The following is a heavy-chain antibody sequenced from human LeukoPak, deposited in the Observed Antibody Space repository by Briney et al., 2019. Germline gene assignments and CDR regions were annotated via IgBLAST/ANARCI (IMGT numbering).Heavy chain of an antibody. V-gene: IGHV1-69*04. J-gene: IGHJ3*02. CDR3: AREKGYCSSTSCFDAFDI. Sequence: SVKVSCKASGVTFSSYTISWVRQAPGQGLEWMGRIIPILGIANYAQKFQGRVTITADKSTSTAYMELSSLRSEDTAVYYSAREKGYCSSTSCFDAFDIWGEGTMVTVSP. CDR1: GVTFSSYT. D-gene: IGHD2-2*01. CDR2: IIPILGIA.